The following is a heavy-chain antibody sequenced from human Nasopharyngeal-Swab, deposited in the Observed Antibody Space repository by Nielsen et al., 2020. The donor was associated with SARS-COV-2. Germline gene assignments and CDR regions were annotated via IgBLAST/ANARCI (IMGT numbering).Heavy chain of an antibody. J-gene: IGHJ4*02. CDR2: MNPNSGNT. Sequence: WVRQAPGQGLEWIGWMNPNSGNTGYAQKFQGRVTMTRNSSITTAYMELSSLRSEDTAVYYCARAPAWAYGDYPCYFDYWGQGTLVTVSS. D-gene: IGHD4-17*01. V-gene: IGHV1-8*01. CDR3: ARAPAWAYGDYPCYFDY.